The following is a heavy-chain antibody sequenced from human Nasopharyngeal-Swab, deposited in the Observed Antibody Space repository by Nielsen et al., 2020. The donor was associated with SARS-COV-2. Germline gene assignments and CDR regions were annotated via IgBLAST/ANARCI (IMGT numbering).Heavy chain of an antibody. CDR3: ARVSILKVVVVGYYYYMDD. Sequence: WIRQPPGKGLEWIGEIYHSGSTNYNPSLKSRVTISVDKSKNQFSLKLSSVTAADTAVYYCARVSILKVVVVGYYYYMDDWGKGTTVTVSS. V-gene: IGHV4-4*02. D-gene: IGHD2-15*01. J-gene: IGHJ6*03. CDR2: IYHSGST.